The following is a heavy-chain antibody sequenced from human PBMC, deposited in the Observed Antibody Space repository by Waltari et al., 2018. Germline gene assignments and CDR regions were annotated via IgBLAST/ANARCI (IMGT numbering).Heavy chain of an antibody. CDR2: IFYSGET. CDR3: ARLDGGGYSYGYDYYYGMDV. J-gene: IGHJ6*02. Sequence: PPRKGQERIGKIFYSGETYYNPSLRSRVTISVDTSKNQFSLKLSSVTAADTAVYYCARLDGGGYSYGYDYYYGMDVWGQGTTVTVSS. D-gene: IGHD5-18*01. V-gene: IGHV4-39*01.